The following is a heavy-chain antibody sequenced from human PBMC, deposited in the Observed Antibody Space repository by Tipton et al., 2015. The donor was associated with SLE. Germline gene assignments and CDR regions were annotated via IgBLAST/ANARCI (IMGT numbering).Heavy chain of an antibody. V-gene: IGHV4-28*02. J-gene: IGHJ5*02. Sequence: TLSLTCAVSGYSISSDNWWGWIRQPPGKGLEWIGYIYYTGDIYYNPSLESRVTMSVDTSQNQFSLKLTSVTAADTAMYYCARGGRNYPSGWFDPWGQGTLVTVSS. CDR3: ARGGRNYPSGWFDP. D-gene: IGHD1-14*01. CDR2: IYYTGDI. CDR1: GYSISSDNW.